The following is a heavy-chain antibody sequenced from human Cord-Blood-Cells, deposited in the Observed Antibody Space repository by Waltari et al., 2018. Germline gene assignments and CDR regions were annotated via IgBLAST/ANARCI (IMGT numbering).Heavy chain of an antibody. V-gene: IGHV3-53*01. J-gene: IGHJ4*02. CDR2: IYSGGST. Sequence: EVQLVESGGGLIQPGGSLRLSCAASGFTVSSNYMSWVRQAPGKGLEWVSVIYSGGSTYYAASVKGRFTISRDNSKNTLYLQMNSLRAEDTAVYYCARDRGRGSWRIPFDYWGQGTLVTVSS. CDR1: GFTVSSNY. D-gene: IGHD6-13*01. CDR3: ARDRGRGSWRIPFDY.